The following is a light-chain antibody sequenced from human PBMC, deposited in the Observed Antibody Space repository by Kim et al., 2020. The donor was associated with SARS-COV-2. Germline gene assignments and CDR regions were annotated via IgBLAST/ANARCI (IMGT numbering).Light chain of an antibody. J-gene: IGLJ1*01. CDR3: QSWDSSTYV. V-gene: IGLV3-1*01. Sequence: SYELTHPPSVSVSPGQTASITCSGDKLGDKYACWYQQKPGQSPVLVIYQDDKRPSGIPERFSGSNSGNTATLTISGTQAMDEADYYCQSWDSSTYVFGT. CDR2: QDD. CDR1: KLGDKY.